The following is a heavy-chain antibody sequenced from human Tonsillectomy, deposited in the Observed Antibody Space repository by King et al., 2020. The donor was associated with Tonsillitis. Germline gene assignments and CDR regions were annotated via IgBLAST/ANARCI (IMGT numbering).Heavy chain of an antibody. CDR3: ARDRGLSLYYYYGMDV. D-gene: IGHD3-10*01. Sequence: VQLVEAGGGLIQPGGSLRLSCAASGFTVSSNYMSWVRQAPGKGLEWGSGIYSGGGTQYADSVKGRFTISRDNSKNTLYLQMNSLRAEDTAVYYCARDRGLSLYYYYGMDVWGQGTTVTVSS. CDR1: GFTVSSNY. V-gene: IGHV3-53*01. J-gene: IGHJ6*02. CDR2: IYSGGGT.